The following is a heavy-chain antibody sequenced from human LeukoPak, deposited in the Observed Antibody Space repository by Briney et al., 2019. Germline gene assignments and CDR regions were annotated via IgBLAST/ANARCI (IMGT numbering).Heavy chain of an antibody. D-gene: IGHD3-9*01. CDR1: GFTFDDYA. CDR2: ISWNSGSI. CDR3: GKDNYYDILTGYSDY. V-gene: IGHV3-9*01. J-gene: IGHJ4*02. Sequence: PGRSLRLSCAASGFTFDDYAMHWVRQAPGKGLEWVSGISWNSGSIGYADSVKGRFTISRGNAKNSLYLQMNSLRAEDTALYYCGKDNYYDILTGYSDYWGQGTLVTVSS.